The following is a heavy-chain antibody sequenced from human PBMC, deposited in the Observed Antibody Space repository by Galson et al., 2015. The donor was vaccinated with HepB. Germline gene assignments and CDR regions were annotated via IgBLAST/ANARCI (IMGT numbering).Heavy chain of an antibody. CDR2: MNPNSGNT. CDR1: GYTFTSYD. D-gene: IGHD3-3*01. V-gene: IGHV1-8*01. Sequence: SGYTFTSYDINWVRQATGQGLEWMGWMNPNSGNTGYAQKFQGRVTMTRNTSISTAYMELSSLRSEDTAVYYCARRYSYDFWSGCFLQGYYYYMDVWGKGTTVTVSS. J-gene: IGHJ6*03. CDR3: ARRYSYDFWSGCFLQGYYYYMDV.